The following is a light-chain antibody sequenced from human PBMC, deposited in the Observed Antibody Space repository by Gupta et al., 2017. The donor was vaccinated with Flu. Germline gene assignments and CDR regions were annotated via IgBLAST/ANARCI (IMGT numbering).Light chain of an antibody. V-gene: IGKV3-15*01. Sequence: ATLSVSPGERATLSCSASQSVSSSLAWYQHKPGQAPRLLISGASTRATGFPDRFSGSGSGTEFTLTISSLQSEDFALYYCQQNNRCPQTFGQGTKVEIK. CDR2: GAS. J-gene: IGKJ2*01. CDR1: QSVSSS. CDR3: QQNNRCPQT.